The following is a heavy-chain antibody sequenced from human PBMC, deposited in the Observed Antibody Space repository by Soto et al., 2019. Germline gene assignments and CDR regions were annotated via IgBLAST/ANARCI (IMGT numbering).Heavy chain of an antibody. D-gene: IGHD5-18*01. CDR3: ARWRGYGFGIDY. V-gene: IGHV4-30-4*01. CDR2: TLYTGTT. Sequence: SETLSLTCAVSGGSVSSGDHYRGRIRQPPGKGLESSAYTLYTGTTCHRPSVYSRGTISVDMSRNMFSLMLSAVTAADTAVYYCARWRGYGFGIDYCVQGIVVTVST. CDR1: GGSVSSGDHY. J-gene: IGHJ4*02.